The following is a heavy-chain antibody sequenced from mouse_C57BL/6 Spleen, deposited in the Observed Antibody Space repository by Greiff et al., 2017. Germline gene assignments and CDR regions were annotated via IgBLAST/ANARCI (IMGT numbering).Heavy chain of an antibody. J-gene: IGHJ2*01. CDR1: GYSITSGYY. CDR2: ISYDGSN. CDR3: ARFYDGYS. Sequence: EVKLVESGPGLVKPSQSLSLTCSVTGYSITSGYYWNWIRQFPGNKLEWMGYISYDGSNNYNPSLKNRISITRDTSKNQFFLKLNSVTTEDTATYYCARFYDGYSWGQGTTLTVSS. D-gene: IGHD2-3*01. V-gene: IGHV3-6*01.